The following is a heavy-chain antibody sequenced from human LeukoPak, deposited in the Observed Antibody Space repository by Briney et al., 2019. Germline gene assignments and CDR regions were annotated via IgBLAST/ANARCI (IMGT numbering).Heavy chain of an antibody. CDR1: GGPISSSSYY. Sequence: SETLCLTCTVSGGPISSSSYYWGWIRQPPGKGLEWIGSIYYSGSTYYNPSLKSRVTISVDTSKNQFSLELSSVTAADTAVYYCAGPDGGGDGYTSFDYWGQGTL. CDR3: AGPDGGGDGYTSFDY. D-gene: IGHD5-24*01. CDR2: IYYSGST. J-gene: IGHJ4*02. V-gene: IGHV4-39*01.